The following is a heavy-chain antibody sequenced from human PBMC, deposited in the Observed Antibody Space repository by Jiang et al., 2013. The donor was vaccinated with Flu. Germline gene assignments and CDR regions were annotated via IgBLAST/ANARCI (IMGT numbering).Heavy chain of an antibody. CDR3: ARQYYDWGGMDG. CDR1: GVSISSGGFY. Sequence: GLVKPSETLSLTCTVSGVSISSGGFYWGWIRQPPGKGLEWIGTIPHIGNTYYNWSLKSRLTISVDTSKNQFSLKLSSVTAADTAVYYCARQYYDWGGMDGWGQGTTVTASS. CDR2: IPHIGNT. V-gene: IGHV4-39*01. D-gene: IGHD3-22*01. J-gene: IGHJ6*02.